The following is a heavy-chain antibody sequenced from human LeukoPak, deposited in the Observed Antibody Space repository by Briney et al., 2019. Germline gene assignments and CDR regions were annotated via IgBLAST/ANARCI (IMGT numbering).Heavy chain of an antibody. J-gene: IGHJ4*02. CDR1: GYTFTGYY. CDR3: ARDLLAAAGTKNDY. V-gene: IGHV1-2*02. D-gene: IGHD6-13*01. CDR2: INPNSGGT. Sequence: ASVKVSCKASGYTFTGYYMHWVRQAPGQGLEWMGWINPNSGGTNYAQKFQGRVTMTRDTSISTAYMELSRLRSDDTAVYYCARDLLAAAGTKNDYWGQGTLVTVSS.